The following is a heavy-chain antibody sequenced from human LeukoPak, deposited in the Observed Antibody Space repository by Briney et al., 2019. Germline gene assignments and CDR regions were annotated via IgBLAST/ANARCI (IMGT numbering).Heavy chain of an antibody. Sequence: PSETLSLTCAVYGGSFSGYYWSWIRQPPGKGLEWIWGINHSGSTNYNPSLKSRVTISVDTSKNQFSLKLSSVTAADTAVYYCARSSLRGTPTRYWGDWGQGTLVTVSS. D-gene: IGHD1-14*01. CDR3: ARSSLRGTPTRYWGD. J-gene: IGHJ4*02. V-gene: IGHV4-34*01. CDR1: GGSFSGYY. CDR2: INHSGST.